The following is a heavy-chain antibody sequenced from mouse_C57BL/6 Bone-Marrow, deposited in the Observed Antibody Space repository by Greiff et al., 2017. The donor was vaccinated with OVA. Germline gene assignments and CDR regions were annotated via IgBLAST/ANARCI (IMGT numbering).Heavy chain of an antibody. CDR3: ARPLYYDYDGAWFAY. D-gene: IGHD2-4*01. Sequence: EVMLVESGGGLVQPGGSLKLSCAASGFTFSDYGMAWVRQAPRKGPEWVAFISNLAYSIYYADTVTGRFTISRENAKNTLYLEMSSLRSEDTAMYYCARPLYYDYDGAWFAYWGQGNLVTVSA. V-gene: IGHV5-15*01. J-gene: IGHJ3*01. CDR2: ISNLAYSI. CDR1: GFTFSDYG.